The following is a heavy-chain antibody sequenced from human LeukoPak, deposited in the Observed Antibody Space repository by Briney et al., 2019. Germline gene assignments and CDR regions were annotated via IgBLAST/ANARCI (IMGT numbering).Heavy chain of an antibody. J-gene: IGHJ6*03. D-gene: IGHD3-10*01. CDR2: VSYDGSNK. CDR3: ARDRSFRGWGDYMDV. CDR1: GFTFSSYA. Sequence: GGSLRLSCAASGFTFSSYAMHWVRQAPGKGLEWVAVVSYDGSNKYYADSVKGRFTISRDNSKNTLYLQMNSLRAEDTAVYYCARDRSFRGWGDYMDVWGKGTTVTVSS. V-gene: IGHV3-30-3*01.